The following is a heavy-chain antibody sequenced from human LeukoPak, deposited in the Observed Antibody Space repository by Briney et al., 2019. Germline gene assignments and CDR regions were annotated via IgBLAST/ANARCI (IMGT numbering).Heavy chain of an antibody. CDR2: IYSGGST. CDR1: GFTFGNHD. D-gene: IGHD1-14*01. J-gene: IGHJ6*02. V-gene: IGHV3-53*04. Sequence: PGGSLRLSCAASGFTFGNHDMHWVRQAPGKGLEWVSVIYSGGSTYYADSVKGRFTISRHNSKNTLYLQMNSLRAEDTAVYYCARDRLTTSGMDVWGQGTTVTVSS. CDR3: ARDRLTTSGMDV.